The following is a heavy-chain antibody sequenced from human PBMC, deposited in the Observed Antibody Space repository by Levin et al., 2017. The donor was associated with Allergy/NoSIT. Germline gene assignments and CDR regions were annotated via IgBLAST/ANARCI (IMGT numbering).Heavy chain of an antibody. V-gene: IGHV3-33*01. Sequence: LSLTCAASGFTFSSYGMHWVRQAPGKGLEWVAVIWYDGSNKYYADSVKGRFTISRDNSKNTLYLQMNSLRAEDTAVYYCAREVEWELHGFFDYWGQGTLVTVSS. CDR2: IWYDGSNK. CDR3: AREVEWELHGFFDY. J-gene: IGHJ4*02. D-gene: IGHD1-26*01. CDR1: GFTFSSYG.